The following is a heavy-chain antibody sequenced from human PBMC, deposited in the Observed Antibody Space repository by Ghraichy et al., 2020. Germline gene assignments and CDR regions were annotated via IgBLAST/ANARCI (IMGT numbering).Heavy chain of an antibody. CDR1: GGSFSGHY. D-gene: IGHD3-16*01. Sequence: SETLSLTCAVYGGSFSGHYWTWIRQPPGKGLEWIGEINHSGSTHYIPSLKSRVALSVDMSKNQVSLRLSSVTAADTAVYYCARATLTDGMDVWGQGTTVTVSS. V-gene: IGHV4-34*01. CDR2: INHSGST. CDR3: ARATLTDGMDV. J-gene: IGHJ6*02.